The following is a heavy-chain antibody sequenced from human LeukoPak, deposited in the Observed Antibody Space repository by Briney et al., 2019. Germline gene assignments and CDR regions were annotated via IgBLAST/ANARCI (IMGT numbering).Heavy chain of an antibody. D-gene: IGHD3-10*01. Sequence: PGGSLRLSCAASGFTVSSNYMSWVRQAPGKGLEWVSVIYSGGSTYYADSVKGRFTISRDNSKNTLYLQMNSLRAEDTAVYYCARENVYYYGSGSQNWFDPWGQGTLVTVSP. CDR3: ARENVYYYGSGSQNWFDP. CDR1: GFTVSSNY. CDR2: IYSGGST. V-gene: IGHV3-66*01. J-gene: IGHJ5*02.